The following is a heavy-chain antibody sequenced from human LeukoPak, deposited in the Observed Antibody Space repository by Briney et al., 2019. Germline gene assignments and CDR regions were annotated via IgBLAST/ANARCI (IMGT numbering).Heavy chain of an antibody. D-gene: IGHD3-3*01. J-gene: IGHJ5*02. Sequence: QTGVSLRLSCEASGFSFTSYGMHWVRQAPGRGLEWVAFIRYDENEKHYADSVKGRFTISRDSSKNTLSLQMSFLRHEDTAVYYCARDPWSRGFAAYDLSDWFNPWGQGTLVTVSS. CDR2: IRYDENEK. V-gene: IGHV3-30*02. CDR3: ARDPWSRGFAAYDLSDWFNP. CDR1: GFSFTSYG.